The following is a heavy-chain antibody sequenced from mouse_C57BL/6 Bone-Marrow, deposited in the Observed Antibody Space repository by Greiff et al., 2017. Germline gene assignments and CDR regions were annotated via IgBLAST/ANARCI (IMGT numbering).Heavy chain of an antibody. V-gene: IGHV1-64*01. CDR1: GYTFTSYW. CDR2: IHPNSGST. Sequence: VQLQQPGAELVKPGASVKLSCKASGYTFTSYWMYWVKQRPGQGLEWIGMIHPNSGSTNYNEKFKSKATLTVDKSSSTAYMQLSSLTSEDSAVYYCARRSSGYWFAYWGQGTLVTVSA. CDR3: ARRSSGYWFAY. D-gene: IGHD3-2*02. J-gene: IGHJ3*01.